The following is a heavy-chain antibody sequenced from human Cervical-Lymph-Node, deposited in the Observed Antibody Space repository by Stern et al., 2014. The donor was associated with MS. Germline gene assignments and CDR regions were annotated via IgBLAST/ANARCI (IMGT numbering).Heavy chain of an antibody. Sequence: QLVQSGAELKKPGESLKISCKGSGYNFTSYWIGWVRQMPGKGLEWMGIIYPGDSDIRYSPSFKGQVTISADKSISTAYLQWSSLKASDTAMYFCARRGRGGTNYWYYFDYWGPGTLVTVSS. V-gene: IGHV5-51*03. J-gene: IGHJ4*02. D-gene: IGHD2-8*02. CDR3: ARRGRGGTNYWYYFDY. CDR2: IYPGDSDI. CDR1: GYNFTSYW.